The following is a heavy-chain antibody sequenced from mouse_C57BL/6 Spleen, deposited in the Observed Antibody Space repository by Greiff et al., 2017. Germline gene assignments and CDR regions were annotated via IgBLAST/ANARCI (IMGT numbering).Heavy chain of an antibody. D-gene: IGHD1-1*01. CDR3: ARNPPYYYGSSCYAMDY. CDR2: ILPGSGIT. V-gene: IGHV1-9*01. J-gene: IGHJ4*01. CDR1: GYTFTGYW. Sequence: QVQLQQSGAELMKPGASVKLSCKATGYTFTGYWIEWVKQRPGHGLEWIGEILPGSGITNYNEKFKGKATFTADTSSNTAYMQLSSLTTEDSAIYYCARNPPYYYGSSCYAMDYWGQGTSVTVSS.